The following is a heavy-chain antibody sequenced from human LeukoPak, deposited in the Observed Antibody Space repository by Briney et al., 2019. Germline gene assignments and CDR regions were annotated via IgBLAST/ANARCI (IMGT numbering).Heavy chain of an antibody. CDR1: GYTFTGYY. Sequence: ASVKVSCKASGYTFTGYYMHWVRQAPGQGLEWMGWINPNSGGTNYAQKFQGRVTMTRDTSISTAYMELSRLRSDDTAVHYCARVFYYDSSGYFAFDIWGQGTMVTVSS. D-gene: IGHD3-22*01. V-gene: IGHV1-2*02. J-gene: IGHJ3*02. CDR2: INPNSGGT. CDR3: ARVFYYDSSGYFAFDI.